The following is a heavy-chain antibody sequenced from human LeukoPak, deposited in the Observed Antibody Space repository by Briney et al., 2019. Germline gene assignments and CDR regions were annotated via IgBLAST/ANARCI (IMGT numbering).Heavy chain of an antibody. CDR3: EVYGMDV. Sequence: GGSLRLSCAASGFTFSSYWMNWVRQAPGKGLVWVSRIASDGSSTTYADSVKGRFSISRDNAKNSLYLQMNSLRVEDTAVYYCEVYGMDVWGQGTTVTVSS. CDR2: IASDGSST. CDR1: GFTFSSYW. V-gene: IGHV3-74*01. J-gene: IGHJ6*02.